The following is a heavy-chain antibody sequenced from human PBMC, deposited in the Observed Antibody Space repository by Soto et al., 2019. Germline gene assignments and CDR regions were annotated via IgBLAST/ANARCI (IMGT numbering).Heavy chain of an antibody. V-gene: IGHV3-74*01. J-gene: IGHJ4*02. CDR2: INSDGSST. Sequence: EGSLRLSWAASGFTVSSDLMHWVRQAPGKGLVWVSRINSDGSSTSFADSVKGRFTISRDNAKNTLYLQMNSLRAEDTAVYYCARVNYGDYGGVYDYWGQGTLVTVSS. CDR1: GFTVSSDL. CDR3: ARVNYGDYGGVYDY. D-gene: IGHD4-17*01.